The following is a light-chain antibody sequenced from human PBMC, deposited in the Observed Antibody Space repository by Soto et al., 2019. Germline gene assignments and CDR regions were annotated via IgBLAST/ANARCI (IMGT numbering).Light chain of an antibody. CDR3: QQYDSYSVT. V-gene: IGKV1-5*03. CDR2: KAS. Sequence: DIHMTQSPSTLSASVGDRVTITCRASQSISSWLAWYQQKPGKAPKLLIYKASSLESGVPSRFSGSGSGTEFTLTISSLQPDDFATYAGQQYDSYSVTFGQGTKVDIK. CDR1: QSISSW. J-gene: IGKJ1*01.